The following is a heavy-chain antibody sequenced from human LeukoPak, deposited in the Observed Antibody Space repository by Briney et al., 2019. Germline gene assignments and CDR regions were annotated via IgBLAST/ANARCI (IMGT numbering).Heavy chain of an antibody. CDR2: INPSGGST. J-gene: IGHJ6*02. CDR3: AREPRPPIQLKSHHYYYGMDV. D-gene: IGHD5-18*01. V-gene: IGHV1-46*01. Sequence: GASVKVSCKASGYTLTSYGISWVRQAPGQGLEWMGIINPSGGSTSYAQKFQGRVTMTRDTSTSTVYMELSSLRSEDTAVYYCAREPRPPIQLKSHHYYYGMDVWGQGTTVTVSS. CDR1: GYTLTSYG.